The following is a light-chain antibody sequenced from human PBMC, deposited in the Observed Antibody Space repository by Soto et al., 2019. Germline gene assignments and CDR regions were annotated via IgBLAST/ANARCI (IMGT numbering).Light chain of an antibody. J-gene: IGLJ3*02. CDR2: VNTDGSH. CDR3: QNGGTRILV. CDR1: SAYLNYA. Sequence: QLVLTQSPSASASLGASVRLTCTLSSAYLNYAIAWHQQQPEKGARSLMKVNTDGSHTRGDGIPDRFSGSSSGAERYLTFTRLHADDEVYYYWQNGGTRILVFGGGTKLTVL. V-gene: IGLV4-69*01.